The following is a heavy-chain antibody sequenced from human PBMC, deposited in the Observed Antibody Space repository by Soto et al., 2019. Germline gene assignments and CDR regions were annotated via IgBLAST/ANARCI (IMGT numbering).Heavy chain of an antibody. CDR3: ARGVEVDYYDSSGYSFPVDY. Sequence: GGSLRLSCAASGFTFSSYDMHWVRQATGKGLELVSAIGTAGDTYYPGSVKGRFTISRENAKNSLYLQMNSLRAEDTAVYYCARGVEVDYYDSSGYSFPVDYWGQGTLVTVSS. J-gene: IGHJ4*02. D-gene: IGHD3-22*01. CDR2: IGTAGDT. V-gene: IGHV3-13*01. CDR1: GFTFSSYD.